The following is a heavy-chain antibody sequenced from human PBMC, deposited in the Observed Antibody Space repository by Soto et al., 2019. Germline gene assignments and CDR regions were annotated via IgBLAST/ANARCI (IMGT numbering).Heavy chain of an antibody. Sequence: EVKLVASGGGLVKPGGSLRLSCAGSGFTFSNAWMSWVRRAPGKGLEWVGSNKSDAYGGAIDYATPVKGRVTISIDDSIATLLRQKNHLIAVVTTVYSWTTTNVRLETPTNKVWGQGARV. V-gene: IGHV3-15*01. J-gene: IGHJ1*01. D-gene: IGHD2-8*01. CDR2: NKSDAYGGAI. CDR1: GFTFSNAW. CDR3: TTTNVRLETPTNKV.